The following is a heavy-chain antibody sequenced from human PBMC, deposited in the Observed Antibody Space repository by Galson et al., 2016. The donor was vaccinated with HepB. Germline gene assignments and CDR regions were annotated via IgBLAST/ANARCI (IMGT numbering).Heavy chain of an antibody. Sequence: SLRLSCAASGFTFSDSWMAWVRQAPGEGLEWVANIEYDGSENHYVDSVKGRFTISRDNAQNSVFPQMSGLRAEDTAVYYCARDHNYRLDLWGQGTLVTVSS. CDR2: IEYDGSEN. J-gene: IGHJ4*02. V-gene: IGHV3-7*01. D-gene: IGHD5-24*01. CDR1: GFTFSDSW. CDR3: ARDHNYRLDL.